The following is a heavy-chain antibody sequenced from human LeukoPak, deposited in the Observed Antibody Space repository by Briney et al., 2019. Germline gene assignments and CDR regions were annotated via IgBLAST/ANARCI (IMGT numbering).Heavy chain of an antibody. CDR2: ISWNSGSI. CDR3: AKATGYSSGVKWVFDY. CDR1: GFTFDDYG. J-gene: IGHJ4*02. V-gene: IGHV3-9*01. D-gene: IGHD6-19*01. Sequence: PGGSLRLSCAASGFTFDDYGMHWVRQAPGKGLEWVSGISWNSGSIGYADSVKGRFTISRDNAKNSLYLQMNSLRAEDTALYHCAKATGYSSGVKWVFDYWGQGTPVTVSS.